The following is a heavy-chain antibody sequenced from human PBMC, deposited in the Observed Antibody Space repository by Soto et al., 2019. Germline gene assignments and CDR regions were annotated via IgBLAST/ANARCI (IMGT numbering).Heavy chain of an antibody. V-gene: IGHV1-46*01. CDR1: GYTFTSYY. CDR3: AREGRLLWFGELDYYYGMDV. Sequence: GASVKVSCKASGYTFTSYYMHWVRQAPGQGLEWMGIINPSGGSTSYAQKFQGRVTMTRDTSTSTVYMELSSLRSEDTAVYYCAREGRLLWFGELDYYYGMDVWGQGTTVTVSS. D-gene: IGHD3-10*01. CDR2: INPSGGST. J-gene: IGHJ6*02.